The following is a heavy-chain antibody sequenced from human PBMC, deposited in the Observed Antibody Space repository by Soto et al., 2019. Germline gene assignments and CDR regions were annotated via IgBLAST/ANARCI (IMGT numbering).Heavy chain of an antibody. J-gene: IGHJ4*02. CDR2: INPSGGST. CDR1: GYTFTSYY. V-gene: IGHV1-46*01. D-gene: IGHD2-15*01. Sequence: ASVKVSCKASGYTFTSYYMHWVRRAPGQGLEWMGIINPSGGSTSYAQKFQGRVTMTRDTSTSTVYMELSSLRSEDTAVYYCARQVVAAAADYWGQGTLVTVSS. CDR3: ARQVVAAAADY.